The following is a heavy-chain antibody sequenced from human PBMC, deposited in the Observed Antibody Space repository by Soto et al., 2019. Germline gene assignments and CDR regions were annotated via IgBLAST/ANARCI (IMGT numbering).Heavy chain of an antibody. J-gene: IGHJ4*02. CDR1: GYTFTGYY. D-gene: IGHD5-12*01. CDR2: INPNSGGT. CDR3: ARVDIVATINFDY. V-gene: IGHV1-2*04. Sequence: ASVKVSCKASGYTFTGYYMHWVRQAPGQGLEWMGWINPNSGGTNYAQKFQGWVTMTRDTSISTAYMELSRLRSDDTAVYYCARVDIVATINFDYWGQGTLVTVSS.